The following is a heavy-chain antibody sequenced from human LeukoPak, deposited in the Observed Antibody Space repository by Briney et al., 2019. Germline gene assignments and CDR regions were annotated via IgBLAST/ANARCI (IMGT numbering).Heavy chain of an antibody. V-gene: IGHV3-53*01. CDR3: TTWFGESY. Sequence: GGSLRLSCAASGFTVSSNYMSWVRQAPGKGLEWVSVIYSGGSTYYADSVKGRFTISRDNSKNTLYLQMNSLKTEDTAVYYCTTWFGESYWGQGTLVTVSS. J-gene: IGHJ4*02. CDR1: GFTVSSNY. CDR2: IYSGGST. D-gene: IGHD3-10*01.